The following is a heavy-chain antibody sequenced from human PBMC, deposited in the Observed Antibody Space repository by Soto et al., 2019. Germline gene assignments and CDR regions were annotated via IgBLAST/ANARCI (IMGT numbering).Heavy chain of an antibody. Sequence: ASVKVSCKASGYTFTSYYMHWVRQAPGQGLEWMGIINPSGGSTSYAQRFQGRVTMTRDTSTSTVYMELSSLRSEDTAVYYCARVAVAGDFDYWGHGTLVSVSS. CDR3: ARVAVAGDFDY. CDR2: INPSGGST. D-gene: IGHD6-19*01. J-gene: IGHJ4*01. CDR1: GYTFTSYY. V-gene: IGHV1-46*03.